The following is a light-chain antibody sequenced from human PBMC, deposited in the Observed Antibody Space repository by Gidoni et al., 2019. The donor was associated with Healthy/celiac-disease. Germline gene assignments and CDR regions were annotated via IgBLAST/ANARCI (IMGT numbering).Light chain of an antibody. CDR2: GNS. V-gene: IGLV1-40*01. Sequence: VTTTCTGSSPNIGAGYDVHWYQQLPGTAPKLLIYGNSNRPSGVPDRFSGSKSGTSASLAITGLQAEDEADYYCQSYDSSLSGVVFGGGTKLTVL. J-gene: IGLJ2*01. CDR1: SPNIGAGYD. CDR3: QSYDSSLSGVV.